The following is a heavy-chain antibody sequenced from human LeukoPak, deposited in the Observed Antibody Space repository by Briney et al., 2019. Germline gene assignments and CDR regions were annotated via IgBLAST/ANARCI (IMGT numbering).Heavy chain of an antibody. V-gene: IGHV4-59*12. CDR3: ARDRAYPEGALDY. J-gene: IGHJ4*02. CDR2: IYHTGSA. CDR1: GGSISGYY. D-gene: IGHD3-10*01. Sequence: PSGTLSLTCTVSGGSISGYYWIWIRQPPGGGLEWLGYIYHTGSATYHPSLKSRVTMSVDTSKNQFFLNLNSVTAADTALYYCARDRAYPEGALDYWGQGTLVTVSS.